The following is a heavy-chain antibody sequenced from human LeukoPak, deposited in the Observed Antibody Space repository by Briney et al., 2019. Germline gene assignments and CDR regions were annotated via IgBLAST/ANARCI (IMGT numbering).Heavy chain of an antibody. Sequence: GGSLRLSCAASGFTFSSYAMSWVRQAPGKGLEWVSAISGSGGSTYYADSVKGRFTISRDNSKNTLHLQMNSLRAEDTAVYYCAKGSEYYYDSSGYYHYWGQGTLVTVSS. J-gene: IGHJ4*02. CDR1: GFTFSSYA. V-gene: IGHV3-23*01. D-gene: IGHD3-22*01. CDR3: AKGSEYYYDSSGYYHY. CDR2: ISGSGGST.